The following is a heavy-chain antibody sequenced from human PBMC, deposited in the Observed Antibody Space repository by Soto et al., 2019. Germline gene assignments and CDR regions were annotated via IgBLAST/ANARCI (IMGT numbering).Heavy chain of an antibody. D-gene: IGHD3-3*01. CDR2: LYHSGST. J-gene: IGHJ4*02. CDR3: ARNSYYDFWSGYQRGFVF. Sequence: SETLYITCAVSGYPISSGYYWGWIRQSPGKGLEWIGSLYHSGSTYYNPSLKSRVTISVDSSKNQFSLRLTSVTAADTAVYYCARNSYYDFWSGYQRGFVFWGQGLVATVSS. V-gene: IGHV4-38-2*01. CDR1: GYPISSGYY.